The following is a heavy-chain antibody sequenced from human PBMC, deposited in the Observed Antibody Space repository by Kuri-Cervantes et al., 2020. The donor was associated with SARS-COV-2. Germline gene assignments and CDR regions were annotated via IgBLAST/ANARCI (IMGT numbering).Heavy chain of an antibody. CDR3: ARPISGGFDS. J-gene: IGHJ4*02. V-gene: IGHV1-46*01. Sequence: ASVKVSCKASGYTFTGYYIHWVRQAPGQSLEWLGRVAPVADITHYSQKFRDRVTITADKSTSTVYMELNSLISEDTAVYFCARPISGGFDSWGQGTLVTVSS. D-gene: IGHD3-3*01. CDR1: GYTFTGYY. CDR2: VAPVADIT.